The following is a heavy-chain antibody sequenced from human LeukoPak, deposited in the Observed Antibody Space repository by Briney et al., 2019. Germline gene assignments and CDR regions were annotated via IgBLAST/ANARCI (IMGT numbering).Heavy chain of an antibody. D-gene: IGHD3-16*02. CDR1: GGSISSYY. Sequence: PSETLSPTCTVSGGSISSYYWSWIRQPPRKGLELIGYIYYSGSTNYNPSLKSRVTISVDTSKHQFSLKLSSVTAADTAVYYCARLSYNWFDPWGQGTLVTVSS. CDR3: ARLSYNWFDP. CDR2: IYYSGST. V-gene: IGHV4-59*12. J-gene: IGHJ5*02.